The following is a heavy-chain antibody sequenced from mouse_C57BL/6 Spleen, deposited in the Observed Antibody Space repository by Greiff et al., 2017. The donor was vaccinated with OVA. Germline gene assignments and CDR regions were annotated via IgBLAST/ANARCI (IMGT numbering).Heavy chain of an antibody. CDR2: IDPETGGT. CDR1: GYTFTDYE. Sequence: QVQLKESGAELVRPGASVTLSCKASGYTFTDYEMHWVKQTPVHGLEWIGAIDPETGGTAYNQKFKGKAILTADKSSSTAYMELRSLTSEDSAVYYCTRGGYWGQGTTLTVSS. V-gene: IGHV1-15*01. CDR3: TRGGY. J-gene: IGHJ2*01.